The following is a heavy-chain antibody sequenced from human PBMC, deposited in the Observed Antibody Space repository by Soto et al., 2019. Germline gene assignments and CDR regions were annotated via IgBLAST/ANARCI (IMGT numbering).Heavy chain of an antibody. V-gene: IGHV1-2*02. CDR2: MNPNSGGT. CDR1: GYTFTGYY. CDR3: STGSPQIDAFDI. D-gene: IGHD3-10*01. J-gene: IGHJ3*02. Sequence: ASVKVSCKASGYTFTGYYMHWVRQAPGQGLEWMGWMNPNSGGTNYAQKFQGRVTRTRDTTISTAYMGLSRLRSDDTAVYYCSTGSPQIDAFDIWGQGTMVTVSS.